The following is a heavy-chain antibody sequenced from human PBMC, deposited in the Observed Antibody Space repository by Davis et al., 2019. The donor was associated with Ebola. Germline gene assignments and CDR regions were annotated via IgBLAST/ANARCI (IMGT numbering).Heavy chain of an antibody. CDR3: AKEDIVVSGYAFDI. Sequence: GSLRLSCAVYGGSFSGYYWSWIRQPPGKGLEWIGEINHSGSTNYNPSLKSRVTISVDTSKNQFSLKLSYVTAADTAVYYCAKEDIVVSGYAFDIWGQGTMVTVSS. J-gene: IGHJ3*02. V-gene: IGHV4-34*01. CDR2: INHSGST. CDR1: GGSFSGYY. D-gene: IGHD2-2*01.